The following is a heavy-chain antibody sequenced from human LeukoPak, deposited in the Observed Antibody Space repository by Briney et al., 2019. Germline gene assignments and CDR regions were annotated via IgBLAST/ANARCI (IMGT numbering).Heavy chain of an antibody. CDR2: INPSGGST. CDR1: GYTFTSYY. V-gene: IGHV1-46*01. Sequence: GASVKVSCKASGYTFTSYYMHWVRQAPGQGLEWMGIINPSGGSTSYAQKFQGRVTMTRDTSTNTVYMELSSLISEDTAVYFCARATLSDYYFNYWGQGTLVTVSS. J-gene: IGHJ4*02. CDR3: ARATLSDYYFNY.